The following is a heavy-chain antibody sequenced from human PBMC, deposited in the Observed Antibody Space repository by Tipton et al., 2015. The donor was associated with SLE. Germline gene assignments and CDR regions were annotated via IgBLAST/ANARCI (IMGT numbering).Heavy chain of an antibody. J-gene: IGHJ4*02. V-gene: IGHV4-34*01. CDR2: INHSGST. D-gene: IGHD5-18*01. CDR3: ARELSRGYSYGPFDY. Sequence: TLSLTCAVYGGSFSGYYWSWIRQPPGKGLEWIGEINHSGSTNYNPSLKSRVTISVDTSKNQFSLKLSSVTAADTAVYYCARELSRGYSYGPFDYWGQGTLVTVSS. CDR1: GGSFSGYY.